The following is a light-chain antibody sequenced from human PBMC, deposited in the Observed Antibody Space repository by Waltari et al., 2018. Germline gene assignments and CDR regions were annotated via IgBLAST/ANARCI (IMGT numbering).Light chain of an antibody. Sequence: EIVLTQSPVTLSLSPGERATLSCRASQTVGTHLAWYQHKPGQAPRLLIYNASLRASGIPARFSGSGSGTDFTLTISHLEPEDCAFYYCQHRDNWLFTFGPGTKVEVK. CDR3: QHRDNWLFT. CDR2: NAS. V-gene: IGKV3-11*01. J-gene: IGKJ3*01. CDR1: QTVGTH.